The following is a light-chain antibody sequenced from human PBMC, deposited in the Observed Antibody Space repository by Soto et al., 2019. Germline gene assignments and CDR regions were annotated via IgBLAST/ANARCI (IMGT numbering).Light chain of an antibody. J-gene: IGKJ1*01. CDR3: KHFNSYSEA. Sequence: DIRMTQYPATLSGAGGDRVTITRRSSQTFSSWVAWYQRKPGKAPKLLIYKASTLKSGVPSRFSGSRSGTEFTLTISSLQPEDFATYYCKHFNSYSEAFRQGPKVGL. CDR2: KAS. CDR1: QTFSSW. V-gene: IGKV1-5*03.